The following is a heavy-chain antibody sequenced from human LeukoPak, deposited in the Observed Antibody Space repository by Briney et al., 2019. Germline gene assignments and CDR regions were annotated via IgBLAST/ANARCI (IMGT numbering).Heavy chain of an antibody. Sequence: GGSLRLSCSATGFTLSGHSMNWVRQAPGKGLDWVSSISPTSAYIYYQDSVKGRFTISRDDAKNSLYLEMDSLRAEDTAVYYCARTIYYYESTSYFSDAFDVWGQGTMVTVSS. D-gene: IGHD3-22*01. V-gene: IGHV3-21*01. CDR3: ARTIYYYESTSYFSDAFDV. J-gene: IGHJ3*01. CDR2: ISPTSAYI. CDR1: GFTLSGHS.